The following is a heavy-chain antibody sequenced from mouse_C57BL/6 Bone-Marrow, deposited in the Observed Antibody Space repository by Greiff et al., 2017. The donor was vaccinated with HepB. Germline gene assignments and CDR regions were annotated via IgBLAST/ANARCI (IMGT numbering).Heavy chain of an antibody. D-gene: IGHD1-1*02. CDR1: GYTFTSYW. CDR3: ASWWLPHWYFDV. J-gene: IGHJ1*03. V-gene: IGHV1-52*01. CDR2: IDPSDSET. Sequence: QVQLKQPGAELVRPGSSVKLSCKASGYTFTSYWMHWVKQRPIQGLEWIGNIDPSDSETHYNQKFKDKATLTVDKSSSTAYMQLSSLTSEDSAVYYCASWWLPHWYFDVWGKGTTVTVSS.